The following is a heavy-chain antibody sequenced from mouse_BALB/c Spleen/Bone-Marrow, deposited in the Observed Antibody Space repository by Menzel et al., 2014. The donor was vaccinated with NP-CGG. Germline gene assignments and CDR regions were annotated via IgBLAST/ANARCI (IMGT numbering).Heavy chain of an antibody. CDR3: ARRVITTGPGFAY. V-gene: IGHV1-28*01. D-gene: IGHD2-4*01. Sequence: VQLKESGPELMKPGASVKISCKASSYSFTSYYIHWVKQNHGKSLEWIGYIDPFNGVTIYNQKFKGKATLTADKSSSTAYMHLSSLTSEDSAVYYCARRVITTGPGFAYWGQGTLVTVSA. J-gene: IGHJ3*01. CDR1: SYSFTSYY. CDR2: IDPFNGVT.